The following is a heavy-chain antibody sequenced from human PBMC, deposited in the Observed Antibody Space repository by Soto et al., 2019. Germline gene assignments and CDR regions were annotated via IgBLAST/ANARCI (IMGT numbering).Heavy chain of an antibody. CDR1: GFTFSSYW. Sequence: GSLRLSCAASGFTFSSYWMHWVRQAPGKGLVWVSRINSDGSSTSYADSVKGRFTISRDNAKNTLYLQMNSLRAEDTAVYYCATTYDFWSGYPNYYYYYGMDVWGQGTTVTVSS. CDR2: INSDGSST. CDR3: ATTYDFWSGYPNYYYYYGMDV. V-gene: IGHV3-74*01. D-gene: IGHD3-3*01. J-gene: IGHJ6*02.